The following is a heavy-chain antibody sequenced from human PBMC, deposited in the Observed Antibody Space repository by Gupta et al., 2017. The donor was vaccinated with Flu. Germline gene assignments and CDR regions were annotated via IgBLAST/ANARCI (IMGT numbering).Heavy chain of an antibody. J-gene: IGHJ4*02. CDR3: TRMRPCGGDCYFFDF. CDR2: INPSSGHT. V-gene: IGHV1-46*03. Sequence: QVQLVQSGAEVKRPGGSVKVSYKASGYTFTNYYMNWVRQAPGQGLEWVGLINPSSGHTTYAQKFQGRVTLTWDTSTSTFYMELSSLRSEDTAVYYCTRMRPCGGDCYFFDFWGQGTLVTVSS. CDR1: GYTFTNYY. D-gene: IGHD2-21*02.